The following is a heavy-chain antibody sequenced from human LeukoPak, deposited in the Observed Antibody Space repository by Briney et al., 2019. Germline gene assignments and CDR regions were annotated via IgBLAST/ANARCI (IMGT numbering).Heavy chain of an antibody. CDR1: GFTFDDYG. CDR3: AKDMEAAAGTGAFDI. CDR2: INWNGGST. V-gene: IGHV3-20*01. Sequence: GGSLRLSCAASGFTFDDYGMSWVRQAPGKGLEWVSGINWNGGSTGYADSVKGRFTISRDNAKNSLYLQMSSLRAEDTALYHCAKDMEAAAGTGAFDIWGQGTMVTVSS. J-gene: IGHJ3*02. D-gene: IGHD6-13*01.